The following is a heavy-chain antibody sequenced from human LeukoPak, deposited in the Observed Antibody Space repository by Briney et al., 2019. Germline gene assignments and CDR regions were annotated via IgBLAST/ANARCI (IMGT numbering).Heavy chain of an antibody. V-gene: IGHV1-46*01. Sequence: ASVKVSCKASGYTFTSYYMHWVRQAPGQGLEWMGIINPSGGSTSYAQKFQGRVTMTRDTSTSTVYMELSSLRSEDTAVYYCARDGIAAAGTPYYFDYWGQGILVTVSS. CDR1: GYTFTSYY. D-gene: IGHD6-13*01. J-gene: IGHJ4*02. CDR2: INPSGGST. CDR3: ARDGIAAAGTPYYFDY.